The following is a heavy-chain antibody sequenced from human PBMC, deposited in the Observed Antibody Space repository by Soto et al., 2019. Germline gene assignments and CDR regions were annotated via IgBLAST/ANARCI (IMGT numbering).Heavy chain of an antibody. CDR2: IHPGDSES. V-gene: IGHV5-51*01. J-gene: IGHJ6*02. Sequence: GEPLKISCKVSVDSFTNYWIAWVRQTPGKGLEWMGIIHPGDSESRYSPSFQGQVTISADKSITTAYLQWSSLKASDTAMYYCARQIGHYGLDVWGQGTTVTVSS. CDR3: ARQIGHYGLDV. CDR1: VDSFTNYW.